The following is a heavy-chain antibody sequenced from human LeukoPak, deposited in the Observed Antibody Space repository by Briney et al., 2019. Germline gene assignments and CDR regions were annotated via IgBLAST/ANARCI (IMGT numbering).Heavy chain of an antibody. Sequence: PSETLSLTCTVSGGSISSYYWSWIRQPPGKGLEWIGYIYYSGSTNYNPSLKSRVTISVDTSKNQFSLKLSSVTAADTAVYYCARDLFMSDAFDIWGQGTMVTVSS. J-gene: IGHJ3*02. V-gene: IGHV4-59*13. D-gene: IGHD3-16*01. CDR2: IYYSGST. CDR1: GGSISSYY. CDR3: ARDLFMSDAFDI.